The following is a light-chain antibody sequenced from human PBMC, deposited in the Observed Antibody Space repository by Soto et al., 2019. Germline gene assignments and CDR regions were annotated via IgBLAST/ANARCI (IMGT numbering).Light chain of an antibody. Sequence: EIVLTQSPGTLSLSPGERATLSCRASQSISSSYLAWYQQKPGQAPRLLIYGASSRATGIPDRFGGSGSGTDFALTISRLEPQDSAVYYCQQYGTSPFTFGPGTKVDIK. CDR1: QSISSSY. J-gene: IGKJ3*01. V-gene: IGKV3-20*01. CDR3: QQYGTSPFT. CDR2: GAS.